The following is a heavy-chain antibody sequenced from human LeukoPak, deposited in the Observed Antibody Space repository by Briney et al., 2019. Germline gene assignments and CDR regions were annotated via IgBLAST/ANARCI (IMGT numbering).Heavy chain of an antibody. CDR3: ARVPLRFLEPFDY. CDR1: GGSLNGYY. Sequence: SETLSLICSVYGGSLNGYYWSWIRQPPGKRLEWIGEINHSGTTNYNPSLKSRVTMSLDTSKNQFSLRLNSVTAADMAVYYCARVPLRFLEPFDYWGQGTLVTVSS. CDR2: INHSGTT. V-gene: IGHV4-34*01. J-gene: IGHJ4*02. D-gene: IGHD3-3*01.